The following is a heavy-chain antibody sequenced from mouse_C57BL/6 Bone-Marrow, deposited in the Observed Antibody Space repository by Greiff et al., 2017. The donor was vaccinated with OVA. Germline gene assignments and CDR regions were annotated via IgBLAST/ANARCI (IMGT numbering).Heavy chain of an antibody. Sequence: QVHVKQSGAELARPGASVKLSCKASGYTFTSYGISWVKQRTGQGLEWIGEIYPRSGNTYYNEKFKGKATLTADKSSSTAYMELRSLTSEDSAVYFCARAFDYPYYFDYWGQGTTLTVSS. J-gene: IGHJ2*01. CDR3: ARAFDYPYYFDY. V-gene: IGHV1-81*01. CDR2: IYPRSGNT. CDR1: GYTFTSYG. D-gene: IGHD2-4*01.